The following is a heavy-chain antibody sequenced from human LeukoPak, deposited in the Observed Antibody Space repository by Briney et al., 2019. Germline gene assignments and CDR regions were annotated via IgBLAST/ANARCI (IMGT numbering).Heavy chain of an antibody. CDR1: GYTFTSYD. Sequence: APVKASCKXSGYTFTSYDINWVRQATGQGLEWMGWMNPNSGNTGYAQKFQGRVTMTRNTSISTAYMELSSLRSEDTAVYYCARATLVYFDYWGQGTLVTVSS. D-gene: IGHD2-8*02. CDR3: ARATLVYFDY. V-gene: IGHV1-8*01. J-gene: IGHJ4*02. CDR2: MNPNSGNT.